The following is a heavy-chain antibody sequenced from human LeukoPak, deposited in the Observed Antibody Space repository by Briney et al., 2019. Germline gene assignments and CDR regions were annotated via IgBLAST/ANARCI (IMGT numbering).Heavy chain of an antibody. D-gene: IGHD3-10*01. CDR3: ARDLLWFGEGRNWFDP. CDR1: GYTFTSYG. Sequence: GESLKISCKGSGYTFTSYGISWVRQAPGQGLEWMGWISAYNGNTNYAQKLQGRVTMTTDTSTSTAYMELRSLRSDDTAVYYCARDLLWFGEGRNWFDPWGQGTLVTVSS. V-gene: IGHV1-18*01. J-gene: IGHJ5*02. CDR2: ISAYNGNT.